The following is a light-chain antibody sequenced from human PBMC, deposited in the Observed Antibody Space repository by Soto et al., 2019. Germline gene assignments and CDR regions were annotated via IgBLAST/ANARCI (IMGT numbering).Light chain of an antibody. V-gene: IGKV1-33*01. Sequence: DIQMTQSPSSLSASVGDRVTITCQASQNINNYLNWYQQKPGRAPKLLIYDASNLEAGVPSRFRGSGSGTDFTFSSRRLQPEYIAPYYCQQYENLPTFGQGTRLEIK. J-gene: IGKJ5*01. CDR2: DAS. CDR3: QQYENLPT. CDR1: QNINNY.